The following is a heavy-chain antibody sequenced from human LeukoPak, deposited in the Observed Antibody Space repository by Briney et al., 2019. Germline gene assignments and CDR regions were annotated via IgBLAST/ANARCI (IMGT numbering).Heavy chain of an antibody. CDR1: GFTVSSNY. CDR2: IKQDGSEK. Sequence: GGSLRLSCAASGFTVSSNYMSWVRQAPGKGLEWVANIKQDGSEKYYVDSVKGRFTISRDNAKNSLYLQMNSLRAEDTAVYYCARDRYRLVPYDAFDIWGQGTMVTVSS. D-gene: IGHD1-1*01. CDR3: ARDRYRLVPYDAFDI. J-gene: IGHJ3*02. V-gene: IGHV3-7*01.